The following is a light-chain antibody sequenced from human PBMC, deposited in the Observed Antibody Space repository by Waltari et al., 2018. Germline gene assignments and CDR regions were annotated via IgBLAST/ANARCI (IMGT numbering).Light chain of an antibody. Sequence: EIVWTQSPGTLSLSPGERATLSCRASQSVTSNYLAWYQQKPGQAPRLLFFGASSRATGIPDRFSGSGSGTDFTLTISRLEPEDFAVYYCQHYVSSPLTFGQGTKVEIK. CDR1: QSVTSNY. J-gene: IGKJ1*01. CDR2: GAS. V-gene: IGKV3-20*01. CDR3: QHYVSSPLT.